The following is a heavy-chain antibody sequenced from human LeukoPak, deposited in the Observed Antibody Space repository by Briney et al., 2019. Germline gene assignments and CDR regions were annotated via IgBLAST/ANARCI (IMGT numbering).Heavy chain of an antibody. CDR1: GFTFSSYS. CDR3: ARALPDGRAEYFQH. V-gene: IGHV3-21*01. D-gene: IGHD1-14*01. J-gene: IGHJ1*01. CDR2: ISSSSSYI. Sequence: GGSLRLSCAASGFTFSSYSMNWVRQAPGKGLEWVSSISSSSSYIYYADSVKGRFTISRDNAKNSLYLQMSSLRAEDTAVYYCARALPDGRAEYFQHWGQGTLVTVSS.